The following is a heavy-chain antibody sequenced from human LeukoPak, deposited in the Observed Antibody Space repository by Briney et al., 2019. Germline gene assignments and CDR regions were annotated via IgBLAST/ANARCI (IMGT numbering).Heavy chain of an antibody. CDR3: AKDVIVVVIGAFDI. Sequence: GGSLRLSXAASGFTFSSYAMSWVRQAPGKGLEWVSAISGSGGSTYYADSVKGRVTISRDNSKNTLYLQMNSLRAEDTAVYYCAKDVIVVVIGAFDIWGQGTMVTVSS. V-gene: IGHV3-23*01. CDR2: ISGSGGST. D-gene: IGHD3-22*01. J-gene: IGHJ3*02. CDR1: GFTFSSYA.